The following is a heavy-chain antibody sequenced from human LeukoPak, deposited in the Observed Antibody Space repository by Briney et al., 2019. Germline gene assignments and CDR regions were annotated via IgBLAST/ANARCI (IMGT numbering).Heavy chain of an antibody. V-gene: IGHV3-23*01. Sequence: PGGSLRLSCAASRFTFSNYAMNWVRQAPGKGLEWGSSISVSGDNTHYADSVKGRFTISRDNSKNMMYLQMNSLRADDTALYYCARDRYGDYSFDYWGQGVLVTVSS. CDR2: ISVSGDNT. J-gene: IGHJ4*02. CDR3: ARDRYGDYSFDY. CDR1: RFTFSNYA. D-gene: IGHD4-17*01.